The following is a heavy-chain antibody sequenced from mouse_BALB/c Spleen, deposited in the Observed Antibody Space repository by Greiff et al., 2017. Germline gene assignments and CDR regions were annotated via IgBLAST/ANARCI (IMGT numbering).Heavy chain of an antibody. CDR2: IDPANGNT. CDR1: GFNIKDTY. D-gene: IGHD2-1*01. Sequence: EVQGVESGAELVKPGASVKLSCTASGFNIKDTYMHWVKQRPEQGLEWIGRIDPANGNTKYDPKFQGKATITADTSSNTAYLQLSSLTSEDTAVYYCARGNYGYWGQGTTLTVSS. CDR3: ARGNYGY. J-gene: IGHJ2*01. V-gene: IGHV14-3*02.